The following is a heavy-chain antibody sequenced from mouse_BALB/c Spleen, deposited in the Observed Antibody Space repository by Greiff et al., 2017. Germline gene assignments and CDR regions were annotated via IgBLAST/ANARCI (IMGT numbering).Heavy chain of an antibody. Sequence: QVQLQQPGAELVRPGASVKLSCKASGYTFTSYWINWVKQRPGQGLEWIGNIYPSDSYTNYNQKFKDKATLTVDKSSSTAYMQLSSPTSEDSAVYYCTREVPMDYGGQGTTLTVSS. CDR1: GYTFTSYW. CDR3: TREVPMDY. J-gene: IGHJ2*01. CDR2: IYPSDSYT. D-gene: IGHD5-1*01. V-gene: IGHV1-69*02.